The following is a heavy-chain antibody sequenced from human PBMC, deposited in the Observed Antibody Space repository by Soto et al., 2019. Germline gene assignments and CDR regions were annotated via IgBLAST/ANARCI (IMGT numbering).Heavy chain of an antibody. CDR2: IVVGSGNT. D-gene: IGHD6-13*01. CDR1: GFTFTSSA. V-gene: IGHV1-58*01. Sequence: SVKVSCKASGFTFTSSAVQWVRQARGQRLEWIGWIVVGSGNTNYAQRFQERVTITRDMSTSTAYMELSSLRSEDTAVYYCAADTFVTSSWHYYYYYGMDVWGQGTTVTVSS. J-gene: IGHJ6*02. CDR3: AADTFVTSSWHYYYYYGMDV.